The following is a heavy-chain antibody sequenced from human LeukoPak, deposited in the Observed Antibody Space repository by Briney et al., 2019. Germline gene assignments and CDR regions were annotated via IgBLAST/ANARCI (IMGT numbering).Heavy chain of an antibody. J-gene: IGHJ4*02. CDR3: ARRLSIAVAYGY. CDR1: GGSISSGSYY. D-gene: IGHD6-19*01. Sequence: SQTLSLTCTVSGGSISSGSYYWSWIRQPPGKGLEWIGEINHSGSTNYNPSLNSRVTISVDTSKNQFSLKLSSVTAADTAVYYCARRLSIAVAYGYWGQGTLVTVSS. V-gene: IGHV4-39*07. CDR2: INHSGST.